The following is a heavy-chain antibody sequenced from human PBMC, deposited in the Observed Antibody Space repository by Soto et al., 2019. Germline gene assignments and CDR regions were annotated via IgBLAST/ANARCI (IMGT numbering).Heavy chain of an antibody. V-gene: IGHV3-30*18. D-gene: IGHD3-10*01. Sequence: SGGGVVQPGRSLRLSCAASGFTFSSYGMHWVRQAPGKGLEWVAVISYDGSNKYYADSVKGRFTISRDNSKNTLYLQMNSLRAEDTAVYYCAKGDYGSVYYGMDVWGQGTTVTVSS. CDR3: AKGDYGSVYYGMDV. J-gene: IGHJ6*02. CDR2: ISYDGSNK. CDR1: GFTFSSYG.